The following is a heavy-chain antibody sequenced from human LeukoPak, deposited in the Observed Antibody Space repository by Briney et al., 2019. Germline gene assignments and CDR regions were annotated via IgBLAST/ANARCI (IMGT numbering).Heavy chain of an antibody. V-gene: IGHV3-23*01. CDR3: AKGIYSSGWSYFDY. CDR1: GFTFSNSA. J-gene: IGHJ4*01. D-gene: IGHD6-19*01. CDR2: LSGSGITT. Sequence: GGSLRLSCEASGFTFSNSAMSWVRQAPGKGMAWVSTLSGSGITTYYADSVKGRFTISRDNSKNTLYLQMNSLRAEDTAVCYCAKGIYSSGWSYFDYWGHGTLVTVSS.